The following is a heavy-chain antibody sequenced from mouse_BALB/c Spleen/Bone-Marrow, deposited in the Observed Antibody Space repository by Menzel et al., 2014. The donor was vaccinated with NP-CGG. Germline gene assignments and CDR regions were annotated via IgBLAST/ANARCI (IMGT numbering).Heavy chain of an antibody. J-gene: IGHJ3*01. CDR2: IYPGNSDT. CDR3: TAYFY. V-gene: IGHV1-5*01. D-gene: IGHD6-5*01. CDR1: GYSFTNYW. Sequence: VQLQQPGTVLARPGASVKMSCKASGYSFTNYWTHWVSQRPGQGLEWIGAIYPGNSDTSHSQKFKDKAKRTAVSSATTAYMDLGGLTDEDAAVYYCTAYFYWGQGTLVTVSA.